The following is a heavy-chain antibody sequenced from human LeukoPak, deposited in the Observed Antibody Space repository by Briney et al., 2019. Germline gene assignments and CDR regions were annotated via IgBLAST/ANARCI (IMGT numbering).Heavy chain of an antibody. D-gene: IGHD3-10*01. CDR1: GGSIRGYY. J-gene: IGHJ6*03. V-gene: IGHV4-59*01. Sequence: SETLSLTCDVSGGSIRGYYWSWIRQPPGKGLEWIGYIYSSGSTNYNPSLKSRVTMSVDTSKNQFSLKVSSVTAADTAVYYCARVFDSGSQAYFYYMDVWGKGTTVTISS. CDR3: ARVFDSGSQAYFYYMDV. CDR2: IYSSGST.